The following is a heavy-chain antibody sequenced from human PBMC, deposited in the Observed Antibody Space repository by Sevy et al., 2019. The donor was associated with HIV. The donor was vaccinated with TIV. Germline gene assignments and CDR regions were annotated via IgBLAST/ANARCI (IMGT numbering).Heavy chain of an antibody. Sequence: GESLKISCAASGFAPSTYGMHWVRQAPGKGLEWVAVIGYDGSNKYYADSVKGRFSISRDNSRNTRFLQMDSLTAEDTAVYYCARDPRMYGDYLLAYFDYWGQGTLVTVSS. CDR1: GFAPSTYG. CDR3: ARDPRMYGDYLLAYFDY. D-gene: IGHD2-8*01. J-gene: IGHJ4*02. V-gene: IGHV3-33*01. CDR2: IGYDGSNK.